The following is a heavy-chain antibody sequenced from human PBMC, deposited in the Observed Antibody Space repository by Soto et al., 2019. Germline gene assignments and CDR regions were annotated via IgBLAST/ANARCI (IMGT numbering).Heavy chain of an antibody. CDR3: AHPRGYGVFDAYDI. V-gene: IGHV3-23*01. D-gene: IGHD4-17*01. CDR1: GFTFSTYA. CDR2: LTPSGGET. J-gene: IGHJ3*02. Sequence: EAQLLESGGGLVRPGGSLRLSCVASGFTFSTYAMSWVRQAPGKGLEWVSALTPSGGETYYADSVKGRFTISRDNSMNALYLQMNSLRIEDTAVYYCAHPRGYGVFDAYDIWGQGPMVPVSS.